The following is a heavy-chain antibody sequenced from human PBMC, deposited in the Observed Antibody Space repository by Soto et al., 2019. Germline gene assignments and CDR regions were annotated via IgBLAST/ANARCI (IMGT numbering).Heavy chain of an antibody. Sequence: GASVKVSCKASGYTFTSYGISWVRQAPGQGLEWMGWISAYNGNTNYAQKLQGRVTMTTDTSTSTAYMELRSLRSDDTAVYYCAREVYDYVWGSYPINWFDPWGQGTLVTVSS. CDR2: ISAYNGNT. J-gene: IGHJ5*02. D-gene: IGHD3-16*02. CDR1: GYTFTSYG. V-gene: IGHV1-18*01. CDR3: AREVYDYVWGSYPINWFDP.